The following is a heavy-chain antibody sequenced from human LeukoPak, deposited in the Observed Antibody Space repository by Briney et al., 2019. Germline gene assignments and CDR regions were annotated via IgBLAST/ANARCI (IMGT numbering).Heavy chain of an antibody. CDR3: ARGFQRWFGELLEASDI. D-gene: IGHD3-10*01. V-gene: IGHV3-48*01. CDR2: ISSSSSTI. Sequence: SGGSLRLSCAASGFTFSSYSMNWVRQAPGKGLEWVSYISSSSSTIYYADSVKGRFTISRDNAKNSLYLQMNSLRAEDTAVYYCARGFQRWFGELLEASDIWGQGTMVTVSS. CDR1: GFTFSSYS. J-gene: IGHJ3*02.